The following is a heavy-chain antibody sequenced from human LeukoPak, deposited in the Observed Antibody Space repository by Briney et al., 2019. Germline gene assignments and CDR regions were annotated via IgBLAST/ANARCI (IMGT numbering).Heavy chain of an antibody. V-gene: IGHV3-21*01. Sequence: GGSLRLSCAASGFTFSSYSMNWVRQAPGKGLEWVSSISSSSSYIYYADSVKGRFTISRDNSKNTLYLQMNSLRAEDTAVYYCAKGKDYYLDYWGQGTLVTVSS. D-gene: IGHD3-10*01. CDR3: AKGKDYYLDY. J-gene: IGHJ4*02. CDR1: GFTFSSYS. CDR2: ISSSSSYI.